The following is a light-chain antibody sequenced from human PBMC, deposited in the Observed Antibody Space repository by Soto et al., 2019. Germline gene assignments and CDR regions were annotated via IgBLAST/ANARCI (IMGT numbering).Light chain of an antibody. CDR2: ANN. V-gene: IGLV1-44*01. CDR3: AAWDDSLNGVL. CDR1: SSNFGRHS. Sequence: QSVLIQPPSTSGTPGQSVTMSCSGSSSNFGRHSVSWYQQLPGTAPSLLIYANNQRPSGVPDRFSGSKSGNSASLTISGLQSEDEGFYHCAAWDDSLNGVLFGGGTKLTVL. J-gene: IGLJ2*01.